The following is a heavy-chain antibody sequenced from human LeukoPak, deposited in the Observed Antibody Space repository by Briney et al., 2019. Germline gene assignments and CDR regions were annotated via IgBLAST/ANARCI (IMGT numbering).Heavy chain of an antibody. J-gene: IGHJ4*02. Sequence: GGSLRLSCATSGFTFRTYAMSWVRQAPGKGLEWVSTISGSGSSTFCADSAKGRFTISRDNSKATLYLRKSSLRVEDTAIYYCAKGVVGDPSYHFDSWGQGILVTVSS. V-gene: IGHV3-23*01. CDR1: GFTFRTYA. CDR3: AKGVVGDPSYHFDS. D-gene: IGHD3-3*01. CDR2: ISGSGSST.